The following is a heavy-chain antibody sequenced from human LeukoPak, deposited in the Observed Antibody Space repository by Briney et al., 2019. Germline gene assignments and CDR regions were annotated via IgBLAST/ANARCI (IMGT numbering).Heavy chain of an antibody. CDR1: GFTFSSYG. Sequence: GGSLRLSCAASGFTFSSYGMHWVRQAPGKGLEWVSFIRYDGSNKYYADSVKGRFTISRDNSKNTLYLQMNSLRAEDTAVYYCAKAPRRGTPTGPIDYWGQGTLVTVSS. J-gene: IGHJ4*02. D-gene: IGHD1-1*01. V-gene: IGHV3-30*02. CDR2: IRYDGSNK. CDR3: AKAPRRGTPTGPIDY.